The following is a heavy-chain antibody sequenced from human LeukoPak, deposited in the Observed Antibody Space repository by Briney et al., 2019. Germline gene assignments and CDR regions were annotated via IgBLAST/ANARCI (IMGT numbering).Heavy chain of an antibody. Sequence: SETLSLTCTVSGGSISSYYWSWIRQPPGKGLEWIGEINHSGSTNYNPSLKSRVTISVDTSRNQFSLKLSSVTAADTAVYYCARAGWGVVATIYFDYWGQGTLVTVSS. CDR1: GGSISSYY. CDR2: INHSGST. D-gene: IGHD5-12*01. J-gene: IGHJ4*02. CDR3: ARAGWGVVATIYFDY. V-gene: IGHV4-34*01.